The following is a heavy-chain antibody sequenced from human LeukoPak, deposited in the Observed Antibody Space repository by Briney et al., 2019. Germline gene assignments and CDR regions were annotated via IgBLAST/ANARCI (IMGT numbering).Heavy chain of an antibody. CDR1: GFTFSSFA. D-gene: IGHD3-22*01. V-gene: IGHV3-64D*06. Sequence: GGSLRLSCSASGFTFSSFAMHWVRQAPGKGLEYVSAISSNGATTYYADSVKGRFTISRDNSKNTLYLQMSSLRGEDTAVYYCARVRDSSGYFEYYYYYGMDVWGQGTTVTVSS. CDR3: ARVRDSSGYFEYYYYYGMDV. CDR2: ISSNGATT. J-gene: IGHJ6*02.